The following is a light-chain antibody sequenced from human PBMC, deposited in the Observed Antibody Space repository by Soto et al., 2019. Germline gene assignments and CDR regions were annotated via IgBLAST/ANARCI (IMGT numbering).Light chain of an antibody. CDR3: CSYARSSTVV. CDR1: SSDVGSYNF. J-gene: IGLJ2*01. Sequence: QSALTQPASVSGSPVQSITISCTGTSSDVGSYNFVSWYQQHPGKAPKLMIYEVTNRPSGVSNRFSGSKSGNTASLTISGLQAEDEADYYCCSYARSSTVVFGGGTKLTVL. V-gene: IGLV2-23*02. CDR2: EVT.